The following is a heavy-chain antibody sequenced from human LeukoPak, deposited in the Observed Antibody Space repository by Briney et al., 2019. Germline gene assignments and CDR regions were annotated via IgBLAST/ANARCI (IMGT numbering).Heavy chain of an antibody. V-gene: IGHV4-59*08. CDR2: IYYSGST. CDR3: ARHFRAAMVAYFDY. CDR1: GGSISGYY. Sequence: PSETLSLTCTVSGGSISGYYWSWIRQPPGKRLEWVGYIYYSGSTNYNPSLKSRVTISVDTSKNKFSLKLSSVTAADTAVYYCARHFRAAMVAYFDYWGQGTLVTVSS. J-gene: IGHJ4*02. D-gene: IGHD5-18*01.